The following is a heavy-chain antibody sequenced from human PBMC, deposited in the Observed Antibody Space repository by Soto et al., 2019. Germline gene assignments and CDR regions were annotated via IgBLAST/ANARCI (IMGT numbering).Heavy chain of an antibody. V-gene: IGHV4-34*01. CDR1: GGSFSGYY. J-gene: IGHJ5*02. CDR2: INHSGST. CDR3: ARGPPITMVRGVIWRFDP. Sequence: PSETLSLTCAVYGGSFSGYYWSWIRQPPGKGLEWIGEINHSGSTNYNPSLKSRVTISVDTSKNQFSLKLSSVTAADTAVYYCARGPPITMVRGVIWRFDPWCQGTLLTVSA. D-gene: IGHD3-10*01.